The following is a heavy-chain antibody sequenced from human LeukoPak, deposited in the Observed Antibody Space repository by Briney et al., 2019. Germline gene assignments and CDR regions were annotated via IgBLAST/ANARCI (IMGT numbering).Heavy chain of an antibody. CDR1: GGSISSYY. CDR3: ARVWGPLDAFDI. D-gene: IGHD3-16*01. J-gene: IGHJ3*02. Sequence: SETLSLTCTVSGGSISSYYWSWIRRPPGKGLEWIGYIYYSGSTNYNPSLKSRVTISVDTSKNQFSLKLSSVTAADTAVYYCARVWGPLDAFDIWGQGTMVTVSS. CDR2: IYYSGST. V-gene: IGHV4-59*01.